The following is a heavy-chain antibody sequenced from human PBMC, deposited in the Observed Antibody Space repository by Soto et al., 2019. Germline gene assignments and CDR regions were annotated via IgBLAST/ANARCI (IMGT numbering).Heavy chain of an antibody. CDR2: INHSGST. J-gene: IGHJ6*03. CDR1: GGSFSGYY. Sequence: PSETLSLTCAVYGGSFSGYYWSWIRQPPGKGLEWIGEINHSGSTNYNPSLKSRVTISVDTSKNQFSLKLSSVTAADTAVYYCARESTGYCSSTSCYYMDVWGKGTTVTVSS. CDR3: ARESTGYCSSTSCYYMDV. D-gene: IGHD2-2*03. V-gene: IGHV4-34*01.